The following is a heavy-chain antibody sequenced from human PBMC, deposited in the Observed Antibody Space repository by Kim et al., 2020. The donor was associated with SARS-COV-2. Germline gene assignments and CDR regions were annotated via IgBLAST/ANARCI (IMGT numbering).Heavy chain of an antibody. Sequence: GESLKISCKASGYSFASYGICWVRQAPGQWPEWMGWISGYNGNTKFTQKLQGRVTMTTDTSTNTAYMERRSLRSDDTAVYYCARGPRDSSGSPYFYWGQGTLVTVSS. CDR1: GYSFASYG. CDR2: ISGYNGNT. CDR3: ARGPRDSSGSPYFY. D-gene: IGHD3-22*01. V-gene: IGHV1-18*01. J-gene: IGHJ4*02.